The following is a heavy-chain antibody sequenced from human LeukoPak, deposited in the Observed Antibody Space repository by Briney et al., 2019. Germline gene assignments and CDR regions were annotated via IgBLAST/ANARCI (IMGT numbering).Heavy chain of an antibody. J-gene: IGHJ4*02. Sequence: GGSLRLSCAASGFTFSSYAMSWVRQGPGKGLEWVSAISGSGGSTYYADSVKGRFTISRDNSRNTLSLQMNSLRAEDTATYFCVKRPSESCSSGGCYFDSWGQGTLVTVSS. V-gene: IGHV3-23*01. CDR1: GFTFSSYA. D-gene: IGHD2-8*01. CDR3: VKRPSESCSSGGCYFDS. CDR2: ISGSGGST.